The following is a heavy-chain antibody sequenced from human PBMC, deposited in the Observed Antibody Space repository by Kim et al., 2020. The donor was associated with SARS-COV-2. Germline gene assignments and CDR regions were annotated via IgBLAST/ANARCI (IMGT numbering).Heavy chain of an antibody. D-gene: IGHD6-13*01. J-gene: IGHJ4*01. Sequence: GGSLRLSCADSGFTFDDYAMHWVRQAPGKGLEWVSGISWNSGSIGYADSVKGRFTISRDNAKNSLYLQMNSLRAEDTALYYCAKVFPRIAAAGTGFFFD. CDR1: GFTFDDYA. V-gene: IGHV3-9*01. CDR2: ISWNSGSI. CDR3: AKVFPRIAAAGTGFFFD.